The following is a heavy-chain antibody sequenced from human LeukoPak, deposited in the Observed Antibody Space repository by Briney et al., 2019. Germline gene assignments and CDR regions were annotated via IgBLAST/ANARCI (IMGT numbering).Heavy chain of an antibody. CDR2: INPNSGGT. V-gene: IGHV1-2*02. CDR3: ARDLPIVVVVAATGSTVTTLFDY. D-gene: IGHD2-15*01. J-gene: IGHJ4*02. CDR1: GYTFTGYY. Sequence: ASVKVSCKASGYTFTGYYMHWVRQAPGQGLEWMGWINPNSGGTNYAQKLQGRVTMTTDTSTSTAYMELRSLRSDDTAVYYCARDLPIVVVVAATGSTVTTLFDYWGQGTLVTVSS.